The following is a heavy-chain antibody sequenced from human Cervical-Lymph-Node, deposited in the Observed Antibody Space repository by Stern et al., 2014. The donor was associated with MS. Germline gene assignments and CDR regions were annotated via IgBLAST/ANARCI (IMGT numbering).Heavy chain of an antibody. CDR3: ARHEGDYDYVWGSLSLYSFYWFDP. CDR2: IDPSDSYT. V-gene: IGHV5-10-1*03. Sequence: VQLVQSGAEVKKPVESLRISCKGSGYSFTSYWISWVRQMPGKGLEWMGRIDPSDSYTNYSPSFQGHVTISADKSISTAYLQWSSLKASDTAMYYCARHEGDYDYVWGSLSLYSFYWFDPWGQGTLVTVSS. CDR1: GYSFTSYW. J-gene: IGHJ5*02. D-gene: IGHD3-16*02.